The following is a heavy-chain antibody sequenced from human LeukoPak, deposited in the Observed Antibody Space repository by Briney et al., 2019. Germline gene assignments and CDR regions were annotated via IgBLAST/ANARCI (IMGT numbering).Heavy chain of an antibody. J-gene: IGHJ5*02. V-gene: IGHV1-2*02. D-gene: IGHD3-3*01. CDR2: INPNSGGT. CDR1: GYTVTGYY. CDR3: ARTPQLRFLEYQDWFDP. Sequence: GASVKVSCKASGYTVTGYYMHWVRQAPGQGLEWMGWINPNSGGTNYEQKFQGRVTMTRDPSISTAYMELSRLRSHDTDVYYCARTPQLRFLEYQDWFDPWPQGTLVSVPS.